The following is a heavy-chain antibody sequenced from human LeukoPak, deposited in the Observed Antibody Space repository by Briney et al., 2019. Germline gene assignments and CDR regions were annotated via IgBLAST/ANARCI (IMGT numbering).Heavy chain of an antibody. CDR2: ISSGGTYE. CDR1: GFTFSNYA. D-gene: IGHD3-10*01. Sequence: GKSLRLSCAASGFTFSNYAMHWVRQAPGKGLEWESLISSGGTYEYYADSVKGRFTISRDNSMNTLYLQLNSLRAEDTAVYYCARDSTYYYDSGSSGPHYFDNWGQGTLVTVSS. V-gene: IGHV3-30*01. J-gene: IGHJ4*02. CDR3: ARDSTYYYDSGSSGPHYFDN.